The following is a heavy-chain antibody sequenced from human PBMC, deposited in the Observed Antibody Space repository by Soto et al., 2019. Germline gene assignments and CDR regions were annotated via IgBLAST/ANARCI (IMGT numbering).Heavy chain of an antibody. CDR2: TLYRSSKWYN. D-gene: IGHD1-7*01. J-gene: IGHJ6*02. Sequence: SQTLSLTCAISGDSASTNIAAWSWIRQSPSRGLEWLGRTLYRSSKWYNEYAVSVKSRMTINPDTSKSQFSLQLNSVTPEDTAVYYCARDAAPTLNYPHGMDVWGQGTAVTVSS. V-gene: IGHV6-1*01. CDR1: GDSASTNIAA. CDR3: ARDAAPTLNYPHGMDV.